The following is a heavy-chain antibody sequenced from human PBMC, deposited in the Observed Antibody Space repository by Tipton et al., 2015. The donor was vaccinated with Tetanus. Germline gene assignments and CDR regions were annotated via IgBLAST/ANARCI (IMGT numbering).Heavy chain of an antibody. CDR1: GGSISSSSYY. D-gene: IGHD3-22*01. V-gene: IGHV4-39*01. J-gene: IGHJ3*02. Sequence: TLSLTCIVSGGSISSSSYYWGWIRQPPGKGLEWIGSISYKGSTYYNPSLKSRVTMSVDTSKNQFSLRLRSVTAADTAVYYCARRFYDNSVYSFDIWGKGTMVTASS. CDR2: ISYKGST. CDR3: ARRFYDNSVYSFDI.